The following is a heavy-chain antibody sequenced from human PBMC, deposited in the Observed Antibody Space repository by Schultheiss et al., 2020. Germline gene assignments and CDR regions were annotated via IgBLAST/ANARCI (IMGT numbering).Heavy chain of an antibody. J-gene: IGHJ6*02. V-gene: IGHV4-59*01. CDR1: GGSISSDY. CDR2: IYYSGST. D-gene: IGHD3-9*01. CDR3: ARFGILTGRYTDYYYGMDV. Sequence: SQTLSLTCTVSGGSISSDYWSWIRQPPGKGLEWIGCIYYSGSTNYNPSLKSRVTISVDTSKNQFSLKVSSVTAADTAVYYCARFGILTGRYTDYYYGMDVWGQGTTVTVSS.